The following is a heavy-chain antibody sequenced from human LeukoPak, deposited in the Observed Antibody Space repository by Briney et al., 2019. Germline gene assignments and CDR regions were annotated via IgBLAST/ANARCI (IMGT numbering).Heavy chain of an antibody. CDR2: IYYSGST. CDR1: GGSISSYY. D-gene: IGHD3-16*01. V-gene: IGHV4-59*01. CDR3: ASGGGGLMLDI. Sequence: SETLSLTCTVFGGSISSYYWSWIRQPPGKGLEWIGYIYYSGSTNYNPSLKSRVTISVDTSKNQFSLKLSSVTAADTAVYYCASGGGGLMLDIWGQGTMVTVSS. J-gene: IGHJ3*02.